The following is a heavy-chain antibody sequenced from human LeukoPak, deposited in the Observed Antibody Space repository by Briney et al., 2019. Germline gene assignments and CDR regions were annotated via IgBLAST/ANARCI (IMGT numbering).Heavy chain of an antibody. CDR3: ARVRWYISSNRYYFDY. D-gene: IGHD6-13*01. J-gene: IGHJ4*02. V-gene: IGHV3-53*01. CDR2: ICSGGGT. Sequence: GGSLRLSCAASGITVSTNYMSWVRQAPGEGLEWVSVICSGGGTSYADSVKGRFTISRDNSKNTLYLQMNSLRAEDTAVYYCARVRWYISSNRYYFDYWGQGTLVTVSS. CDR1: GITVSTNY.